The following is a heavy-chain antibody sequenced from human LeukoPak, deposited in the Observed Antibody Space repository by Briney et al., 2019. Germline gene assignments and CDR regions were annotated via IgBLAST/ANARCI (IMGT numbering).Heavy chain of an antibody. CDR3: ARGKYYYDSSGYLAY. J-gene: IGHJ4*02. Sequence: SVKVSCKASGGTFSSYAISWVRQAPGQGLEWMGGIIPIFGTANYAQKFQGRVTITTDESTSTAYMELSSLRSEDTAVYYCARGKYYYDSSGYLAYWGQGTLVTVSS. D-gene: IGHD3-22*01. V-gene: IGHV1-69*05. CDR2: IIPIFGTA. CDR1: GGTFSSYA.